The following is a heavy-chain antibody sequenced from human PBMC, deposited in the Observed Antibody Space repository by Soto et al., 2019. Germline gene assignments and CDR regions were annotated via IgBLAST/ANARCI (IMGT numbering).Heavy chain of an antibody. CDR2: IFSNDEK. CDR1: VCSLSTSAVG. CDR3: ARIRDYYDSSGYYYDWGFDY. Sequence: GPTRGNTSQGLTLSCTFSVCSLSTSAVGVIWIRHPPGGALHWLAHIFSNDEKSYSTSLKSRLTISKDTSKSQVVLTMTNMDPVDTATYYCARIRDYYDSSGYYYDWGFDYWGQGIRVTVSS. V-gene: IGHV2-26*01. J-gene: IGHJ4*02. D-gene: IGHD3-22*01.